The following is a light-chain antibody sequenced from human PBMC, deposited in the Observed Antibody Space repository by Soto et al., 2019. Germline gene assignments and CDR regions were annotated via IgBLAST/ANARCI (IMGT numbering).Light chain of an antibody. CDR3: QQRSNSPYT. V-gene: IGKV3-11*01. J-gene: IGKJ2*01. CDR2: DAS. CDR1: ESVSSY. Sequence: EIVLTQSPATLSLSPGERATLSCRASESVSSYLAWYQQKPGQAPRLLIYDASNRATGIPARFSGSGSGTDFTLTISSLDPEDFAVYYCQQRSNSPYTFGQGTKLEIK.